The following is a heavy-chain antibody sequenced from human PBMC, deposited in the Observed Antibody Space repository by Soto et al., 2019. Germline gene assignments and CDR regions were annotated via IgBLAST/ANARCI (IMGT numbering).Heavy chain of an antibody. D-gene: IGHD3-3*01. J-gene: IGHJ4*02. CDR1: GFTFSNAW. Sequence: GGSLRLSCAASGFTFSNAWMSWVRQAPGKGLEWVGRIKSKTDGGTTDYAAPVKGRFTISRDDSKNTLYLQMKSLKTEDTAVYYSTTGITIFGVAGVDYWGQGTLVTVSS. CDR3: TTGITIFGVAGVDY. CDR2: IKSKTDGGTT. V-gene: IGHV3-15*01.